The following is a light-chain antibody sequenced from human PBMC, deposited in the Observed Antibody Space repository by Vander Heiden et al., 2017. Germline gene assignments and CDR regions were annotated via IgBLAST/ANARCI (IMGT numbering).Light chain of an antibody. Sequence: EMLLTQSPGTLSLSPGERATLSCRASQSVSDNQLAWYQQKPGQAPRLLMYGVSNRATGIPDRFSGSGSGTDSTLIISRLEPEDFAVYFCHHDGASPYTFGQGTKLEIK. CDR3: HHDGASPYT. CDR1: QSVSDNQ. CDR2: GVS. J-gene: IGKJ2*01. V-gene: IGKV3-20*01.